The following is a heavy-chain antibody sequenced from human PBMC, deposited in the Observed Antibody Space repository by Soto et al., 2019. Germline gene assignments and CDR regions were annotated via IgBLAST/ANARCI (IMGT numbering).Heavy chain of an antibody. J-gene: IGHJ6*02. V-gene: IGHV1-69*13. Sequence: SVRVSCKASGGTFSSYAISWVRQAPGQGLEWMGGIIPIFGTANYAQKFQGRVTITADESTSTAYMELSSLRSEDTAVYYCARASPDDYSYYYGMDVWGQGTTVTVSS. CDR2: IIPIFGTA. CDR1: GGTFSSYA. D-gene: IGHD4-4*01. CDR3: ARASPDDYSYYYGMDV.